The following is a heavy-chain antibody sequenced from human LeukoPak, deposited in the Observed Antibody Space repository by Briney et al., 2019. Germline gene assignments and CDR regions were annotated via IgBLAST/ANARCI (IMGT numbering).Heavy chain of an antibody. D-gene: IGHD5-18*01. J-gene: IGHJ2*01. CDR2: FYHGGST. Sequence: SETLSLTCSVSGGSISSYYWDWIRQPPGKGLEWIGTFYHGGSTYYNPSLKSRVTISVDTSKNQFSLKLSSVTAADTAVYYCARDVGRYTYGYRPTELYWYFDLWGRGTRVTVSS. CDR1: GGSISSYY. CDR3: ARDVGRYTYGYRPTELYWYFDL. V-gene: IGHV4-38-2*02.